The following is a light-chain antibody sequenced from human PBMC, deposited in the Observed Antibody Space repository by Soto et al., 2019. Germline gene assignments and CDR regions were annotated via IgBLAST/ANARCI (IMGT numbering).Light chain of an antibody. J-gene: IGKJ5*01. V-gene: IGKV3-15*01. CDR3: HQYNNWPPNT. CDR2: GAS. Sequence: DRVMTQSPATLSASPGESTTLSCRASESVNHNLAWNQQKPGQPPRLLIYGASSRAPGVPARFSGSGTGTEFTLTISSLQSEDFAVYYCHQYNNWPPNTFGQGTRLEMK. CDR1: ESVNHN.